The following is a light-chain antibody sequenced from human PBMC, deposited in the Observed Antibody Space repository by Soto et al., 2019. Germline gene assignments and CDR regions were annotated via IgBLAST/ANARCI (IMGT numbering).Light chain of an antibody. Sequence: QSVLTQPPSASGTPGQRVTISCSGSSSNIGSNYVYWYQQLPGTSPKLLIYRNNQRPSGVPDRFYGSKSGTSVSLAISGLRSEDEAYYYCAAWDDSLSGFVFGGGTK. CDR3: AAWDDSLSGFV. V-gene: IGLV1-47*01. CDR2: RNN. J-gene: IGLJ2*01. CDR1: SSNIGSNY.